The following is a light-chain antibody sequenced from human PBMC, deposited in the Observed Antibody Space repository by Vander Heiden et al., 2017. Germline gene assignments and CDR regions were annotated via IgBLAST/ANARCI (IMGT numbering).Light chain of an antibody. CDR3: LQSESNPPT. CDR1: PSISSY. V-gene: IGKV1-39*01. J-gene: IGKJ1*01. Sequence: IQMTQSPSSLSASVGDRVTITCRASPSISSYLNWDQQKPGKAPKLLIYAASSLQSGVPSRFTGSRSGTDFTLTISRLQPEDFATYYCLQSESNPPTFGQGTKVEIK. CDR2: AAS.